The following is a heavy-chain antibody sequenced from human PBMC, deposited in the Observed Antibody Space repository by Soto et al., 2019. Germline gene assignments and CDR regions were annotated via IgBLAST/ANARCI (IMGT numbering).Heavy chain of an antibody. V-gene: IGHV4-59*01. D-gene: IGHD6-13*01. Sequence: QVQLQESGPGLVKPSETLSLTCTVSGDPISDYYWSWIRQSPGKGLEWIGYIHYSGSTKYNPTLKRLVTISVDTSNSQFSLKLSSVTAADTAVYYCAREQQNWFDPWGQGTLVTVSS. CDR3: AREQQNWFDP. J-gene: IGHJ5*02. CDR2: IHYSGST. CDR1: GDPISDYY.